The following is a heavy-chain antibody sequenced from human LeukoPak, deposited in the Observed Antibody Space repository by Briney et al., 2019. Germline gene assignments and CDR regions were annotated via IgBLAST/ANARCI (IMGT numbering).Heavy chain of an antibody. CDR1: GYSFTSYW. J-gene: IGHJ4*02. Sequence: ASVKVSCKASGYSFTSYWMHWVRQAPGQGLEWMGRIDSNSGGTVSAQNFQGRVTMTRDTSISTVYLDLSGLTSDDTAMYFCMRDSPHQRFDYWGQGTLVTVSS. CDR3: MRDSPHQRFDY. V-gene: IGHV1-2*02. CDR2: IDSNSGGT.